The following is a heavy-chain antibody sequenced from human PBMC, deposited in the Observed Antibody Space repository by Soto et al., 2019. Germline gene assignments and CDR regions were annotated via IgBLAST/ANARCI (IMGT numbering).Heavy chain of an antibody. CDR3: AREGYYSGSESYSPPRYYGMDV. J-gene: IGHJ6*02. CDR2: ISAYNDYT. CDR1: GYTFIIYC. V-gene: IGHV1-18*01. D-gene: IGHD3-10*01. Sequence: VASVKVSCKASGYTFIIYCISWVRQAPGQGLEWMGWISAYNDYTNYAQKLQGRVTMTTDTSTRIAYLELRSLRSDDTAVYYCAREGYYSGSESYSPPRYYGMDVWGQGTTVTVS.